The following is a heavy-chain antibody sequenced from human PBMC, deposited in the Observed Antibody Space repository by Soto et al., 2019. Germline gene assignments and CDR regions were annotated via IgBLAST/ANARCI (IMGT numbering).Heavy chain of an antibody. Sequence: GSLRLSCAASGFTLSTYWMHRVRQVPGKGLVWVSRISSGGTYTNYADSVKGRFTISRDSARNTLFLQMNYLTGEDTAVYYCARTFVDGMAGFGPWGQGTLVTVSS. J-gene: IGHJ5*02. D-gene: IGHD2-15*01. CDR3: ARTFVDGMAGFGP. V-gene: IGHV3-74*01. CDR2: ISSGGTYT. CDR1: GFTLSTYW.